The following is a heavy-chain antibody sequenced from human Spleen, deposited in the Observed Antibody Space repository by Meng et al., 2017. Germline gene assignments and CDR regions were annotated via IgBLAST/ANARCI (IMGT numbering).Heavy chain of an antibody. CDR1: GVSISASDYY. V-gene: IGHV4-39*07. CDR2: IYYSGGT. J-gene: IGHJ2*01. Sequence: SETLSLTCTVSGVSISASDYYWGWIRPPPGKGLECSGTIYYSGGTYYNPSLNSRVTISVDTSKNQFSLNLSSVTAADTDVYSCSRGLSVPCSSWYFDLWGRGTLVTVSS. D-gene: IGHD1-1*01. CDR3: SRGLSVPCSSWYFDL.